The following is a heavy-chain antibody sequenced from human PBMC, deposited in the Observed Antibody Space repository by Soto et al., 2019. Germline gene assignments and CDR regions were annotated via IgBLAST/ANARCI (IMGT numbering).Heavy chain of an antibody. CDR1: GFTFSSYS. Sequence: EVQLVESGGGLVQPGGSLRLSCAASGFTFSSYSMNWVRQAPGKGLEWVSYISSSSSTIYYADSVKGRFTISRDNAKNSLYLQIYSLRAEDTAVYYCAREGSSGWNGLNWFDPWGQGTLVTVSS. CDR2: ISSSSSTI. V-gene: IGHV3-48*01. D-gene: IGHD6-19*01. CDR3: AREGSSGWNGLNWFDP. J-gene: IGHJ5*02.